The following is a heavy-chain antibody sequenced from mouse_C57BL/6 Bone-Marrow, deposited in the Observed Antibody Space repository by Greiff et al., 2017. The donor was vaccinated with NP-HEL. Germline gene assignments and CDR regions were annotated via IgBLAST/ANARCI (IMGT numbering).Heavy chain of an antibody. D-gene: IGHD2-4*01. CDR2: IWGDGST. CDR3: AKQGGLRRPAGDYAMDY. CDR1: GFSLTSYG. Sequence: VKLVESGPGLVAPSQSLSITCTVSGFSLTSYGVSWVRQPPGKGLEWLGVIWGDGSTNYHSALISRLSISKDNSKSQVFLKLNSLQTDDTATYYCAKQGGLRRPAGDYAMDYWGQGTSVTVSS. V-gene: IGHV2-3*01. J-gene: IGHJ4*01.